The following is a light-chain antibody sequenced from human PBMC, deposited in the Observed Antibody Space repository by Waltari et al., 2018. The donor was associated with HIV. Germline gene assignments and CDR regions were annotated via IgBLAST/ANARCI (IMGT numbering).Light chain of an antibody. V-gene: IGLV3-21*01. Sequence: SYLLTQPPSVSVAPGKTASITCGGDNVEEKRVHWYQQKSGQAPVLVIYADDDRPSGIPERLSGSNSGSTATLTITRVEAGDEADYYCQVWDSGSDHYVFGTGTKVTVL. J-gene: IGLJ1*01. CDR3: QVWDSGSDHYV. CDR2: ADD. CDR1: NVEEKR.